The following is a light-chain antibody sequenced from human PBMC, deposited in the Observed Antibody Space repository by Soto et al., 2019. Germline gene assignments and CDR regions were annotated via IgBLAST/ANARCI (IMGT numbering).Light chain of an antibody. Sequence: DIQMTQSPSSLSASVGDRVTITCQASQDISNYLNWYQQKPGKAPKLLIYDASNLETGVPSRFSGSGSGTDFTSTISSLQPEDIATYYCQQYDNLPPEYTFGQGTKLEIK. J-gene: IGKJ2*01. CDR3: QQYDNLPPEYT. CDR1: QDISNY. CDR2: DAS. V-gene: IGKV1-33*01.